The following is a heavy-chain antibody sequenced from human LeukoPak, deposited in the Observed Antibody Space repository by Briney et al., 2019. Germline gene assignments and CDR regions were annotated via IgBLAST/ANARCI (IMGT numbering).Heavy chain of an antibody. V-gene: IGHV3-48*04. J-gene: IGHJ5*02. CDR1: GFTFSSYS. CDR3: ARSSITMIVILT. D-gene: IGHD3-22*01. Sequence: PGGSLRLSCAASGFTFSSYSMNWVRQAPGKGLEWLSYISSSSSSIYYADSVKGRFTISRDNAKNSLYLQMNSLRAEDTAVYYCARSSITMIVILTWGQGTLVTVSS. CDR2: ISSSSSSI.